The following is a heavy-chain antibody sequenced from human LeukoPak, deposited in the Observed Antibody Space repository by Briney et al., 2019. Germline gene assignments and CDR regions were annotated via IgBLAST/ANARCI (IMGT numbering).Heavy chain of an antibody. CDR3: VRGFSYASGYFDC. D-gene: IGHD5-18*01. J-gene: IGHJ4*02. V-gene: IGHV3-7*03. CDR2: IKQDGSEK. CDR1: GFTFSSYW. Sequence: GGSLRLSCAASGFTFSSYWMSWVRQPPEKGLEWVAKIKQDGSEKYYVDSVKGRFTIYRDNAKNSLFLQMNSLGAEDTAVYYCVRGFSYASGYFDCWGQGTLVTVSS.